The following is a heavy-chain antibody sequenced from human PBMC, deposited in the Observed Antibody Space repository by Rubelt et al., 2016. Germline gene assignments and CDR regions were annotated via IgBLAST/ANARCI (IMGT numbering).Heavy chain of an antibody. Sequence: QITLKESGPTLVKPTQTLTLTCSFSGFSLSTSGVGVGWIRQPPGEALEWLAVYYWDDDKRYSPFLRSRLTITKDTSTNRVVRTMTNMEPVDTATYDCVHRPRSRSTVTTPDCDDWGEGTLVTVSS. CDR1: GFSLSTSGVG. V-gene: IGHV2-5*02. CDR2: YYWDDDK. D-gene: IGHD4-17*01. J-gene: IGHJ4*02. CDR3: VHRPRSRSTVTTPDCDD.